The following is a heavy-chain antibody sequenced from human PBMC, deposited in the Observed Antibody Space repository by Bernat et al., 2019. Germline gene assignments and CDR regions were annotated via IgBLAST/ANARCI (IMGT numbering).Heavy chain of an antibody. CDR2: INGDGSNT. D-gene: IGHD3-10*01. CDR1: GITFSGHW. Sequence: EVQLVESGGGLVQPGGSVRISCAASGITFSGHWRHWVRQAQGKGLVWVSRINGDGSNTYYADSVKGRFTISRDNAKNTLYLQMNSLRAEDTALYYCIRGSGSYGDFDYWGQGTLVTVSS. J-gene: IGHJ4*02. CDR3: IRGSGSYGDFDY. V-gene: IGHV3-74*01.